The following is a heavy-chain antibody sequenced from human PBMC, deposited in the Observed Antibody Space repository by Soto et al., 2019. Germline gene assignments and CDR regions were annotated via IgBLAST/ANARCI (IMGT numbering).Heavy chain of an antibody. J-gene: IGHJ4*02. Sequence: QVQLQESGPGLVKPSQTLSLTCTVSGGSISSGDYYWSWIRQPPGKGLEWIGYIYYSGSTYYNPSLKSRVNISIDTSKTQFSMTLSSVTAADTAVYYCARARRDYYGSGSYFSDYWGQGTLVTVSS. D-gene: IGHD3-10*01. CDR2: IYYSGST. V-gene: IGHV4-30-4*01. CDR3: ARARRDYYGSGSYFSDY. CDR1: GGSISSGDYY.